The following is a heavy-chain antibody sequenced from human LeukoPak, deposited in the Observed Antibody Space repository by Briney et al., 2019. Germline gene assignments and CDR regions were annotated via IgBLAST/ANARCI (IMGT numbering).Heavy chain of an antibody. V-gene: IGHV3-30*03. CDR2: IPYDGSNK. J-gene: IGHJ6*02. CDR3: ARYYGSGRGYYGLDV. D-gene: IGHD3-10*01. Sequence: GGSLRLSCEASGFTFSTYGMHWVRQAPGKGLEWITLIPYDGSNKYYADSVKGRFTISRDNSKNTLYLQMNSLRAEDTAVYYCARYYGSGRGYYGLDVWGQGTTVSASS. CDR1: GFTFSTYG.